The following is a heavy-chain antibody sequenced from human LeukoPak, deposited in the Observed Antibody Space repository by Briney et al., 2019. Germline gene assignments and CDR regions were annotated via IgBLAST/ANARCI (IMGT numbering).Heavy chain of an antibody. CDR3: TTAPTRGWLPHFDY. D-gene: IGHD5-24*01. Sequence: GGSLRLSCAVSGLTFSDAWMSWVRQAPGKGQEWVARITASGTENFAAPVKARFTASRDDSKSTVYLQMNSLTTEDTAVYYCTTAPTRGWLPHFDYWGQGTVVTVPS. CDR2: ITASGTE. CDR1: GLTFSDAW. V-gene: IGHV3-15*01. J-gene: IGHJ4*02.